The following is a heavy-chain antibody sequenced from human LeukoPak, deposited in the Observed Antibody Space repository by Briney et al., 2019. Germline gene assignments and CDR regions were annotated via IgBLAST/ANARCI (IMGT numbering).Heavy chain of an antibody. D-gene: IGHD6-19*01. J-gene: IGHJ4*02. CDR2: IYHSGST. CDR1: GGSISSGGYS. V-gene: IGHV4-30-2*01. Sequence: PSETLSLTCAVSGGSISSGGYSWSWIRQPPGKGLEWIGYIYHSGSTYYNPSLKSRVTISVDRSKNQFSLKLSSVTDADTAVYYCARLRYSSGWYLDYWGQGTLVTVSS. CDR3: ARLRYSSGWYLDY.